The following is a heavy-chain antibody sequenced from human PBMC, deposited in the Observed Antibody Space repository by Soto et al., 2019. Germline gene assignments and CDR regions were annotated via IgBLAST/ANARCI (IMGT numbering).Heavy chain of an antibody. CDR1: GGTFSNSP. D-gene: IGHD1-26*01. Sequence: QVQLVQSGAELRKPGSAVKLSCKASGGTFSNSPISWVRQIPGQGPEWMGRIIPSPARTIYSRKFRGRVTLTADKSTQTVYMTLSSLKTEDSGVYYCARDQVGASSFDYWGQGTRVTVSS. CDR2: IIPSPART. V-gene: IGHV1-69*08. J-gene: IGHJ4*02. CDR3: ARDQVGASSFDY.